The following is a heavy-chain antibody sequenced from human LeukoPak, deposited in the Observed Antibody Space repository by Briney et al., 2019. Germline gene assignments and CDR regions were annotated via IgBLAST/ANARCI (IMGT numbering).Heavy chain of an antibody. D-gene: IGHD3-22*01. CDR3: AREGKGSSGYYSYYFDY. J-gene: IGHJ4*02. CDR1: GFTFSSFW. Sequence: PGGSLRLSCAASGFTFSSFWMFWVRQAPGKGLVWVSRINTDGSTTSYADSVKGRFTISRDNAKNTLYLQMNSLRAEDTAVYYCAREGKGSSGYYSYYFDYWGQGTLVTVSS. CDR2: INTDGSTT. V-gene: IGHV3-74*01.